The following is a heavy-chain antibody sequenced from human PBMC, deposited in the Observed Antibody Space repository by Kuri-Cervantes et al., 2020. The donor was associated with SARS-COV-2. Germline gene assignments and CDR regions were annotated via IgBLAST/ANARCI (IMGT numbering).Heavy chain of an antibody. Sequence: SETLSLTCAVSGYSISSSYYWGWIRQPPGKGLEWIGSIYYSGSTYYNPSLKSRVTISVDTSKNQFSLKLSSVTAADTAVYYCARGGIAAAGTIWFDPWGQGTLVTVSS. V-gene: IGHV4-38-2*01. CDR1: GYSISSSYY. J-gene: IGHJ5*02. CDR3: ARGGIAAAGTIWFDP. CDR2: IYYSGST. D-gene: IGHD6-13*01.